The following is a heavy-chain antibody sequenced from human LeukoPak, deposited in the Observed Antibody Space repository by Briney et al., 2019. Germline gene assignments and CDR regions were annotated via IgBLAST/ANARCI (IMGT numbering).Heavy chain of an antibody. CDR3: AKSWGSGSYYTGDGY. Sequence: PGGSLRLSCAASGFTFSSYAMSWVRQAPGKGLEWVSAISGSGGSTYYADSVKGRFTISRDNSKNTLYLQMNSLRAEDTAVYYCAKSWGSGSYYTGDGYWGQGTLVTVSS. CDR2: ISGSGGST. J-gene: IGHJ4*02. D-gene: IGHD3-10*01. CDR1: GFTFSSYA. V-gene: IGHV3-23*01.